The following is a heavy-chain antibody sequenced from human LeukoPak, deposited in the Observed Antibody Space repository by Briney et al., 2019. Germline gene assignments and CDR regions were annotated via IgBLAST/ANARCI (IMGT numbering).Heavy chain of an antibody. CDR1: GGSISSGDYY. CDR2: IYYSGST. CDR3: ARVGLVIAAAGTVGYYFDY. Sequence: SQTLSLTCTVSGGSISSGDYYWSWIRQPPGKGLEWIGYIYYSGSTYYNPSLKSRATISVDTSKNQFSLKLSSVTAADTAVYYCARVGLVIAAAGTVGYYFDYWGRGTLVTVSS. J-gene: IGHJ4*02. V-gene: IGHV4-30-4*01. D-gene: IGHD6-13*01.